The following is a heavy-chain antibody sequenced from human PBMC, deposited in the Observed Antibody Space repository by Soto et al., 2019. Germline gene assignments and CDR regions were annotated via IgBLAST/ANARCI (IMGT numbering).Heavy chain of an antibody. J-gene: IGHJ4*02. CDR3: AKEGCSSTSCYISAYYFDY. V-gene: IGHV3-23*01. CDR1: GFTFSSYA. CDR2: ISGSGGST. Sequence: GGSLRLSCAASGFTFSSYAMSWVRQAPGKGLEWVSAISGSGGSTYYADSVKGRFTISRDNSKNTLYLQMNSLRAEDTAVYYCAKEGCSSTSCYISAYYFDYWGQGTLVTVCS. D-gene: IGHD2-2*02.